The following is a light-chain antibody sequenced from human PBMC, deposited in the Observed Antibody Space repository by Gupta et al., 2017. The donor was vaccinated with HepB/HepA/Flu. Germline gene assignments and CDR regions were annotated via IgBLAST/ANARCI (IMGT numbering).Light chain of an antibody. V-gene: IGKV3-15*01. CDR1: QSVSSI. CDR2: GAS. J-gene: IGKJ1*01. CDR3: QQYNDWPT. Sequence: EVVMTQSPATLSVSPGERATLSCWASQSVSSILAWYQQKPGQAPRRLIYGASTRATGIPAMFSGSGSGTEFTLTISSLQFEDFAVYYCQQYNDWPTFGQGTKVEIK.